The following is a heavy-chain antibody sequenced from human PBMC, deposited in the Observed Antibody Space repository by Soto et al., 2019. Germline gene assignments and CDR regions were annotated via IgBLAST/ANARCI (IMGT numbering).Heavy chain of an antibody. J-gene: IGHJ6*02. Sequence: GGSLRLSCAASGFTFSSYAMHWVRQAPGKGLEWVAVISYDGSNKYYADSVKGRFTISRDNSKNTLYLQMNSLRAEDTAVYYCARACGGDCPADYYYYGMDVWGQGTTVTVSS. CDR2: ISYDGSNK. CDR1: GFTFSSYA. V-gene: IGHV3-30-3*01. CDR3: ARACGGDCPADYYYYGMDV. D-gene: IGHD2-21*02.